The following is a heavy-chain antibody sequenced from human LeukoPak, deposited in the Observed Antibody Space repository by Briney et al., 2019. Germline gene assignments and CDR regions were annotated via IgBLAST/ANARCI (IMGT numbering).Heavy chain of an antibody. J-gene: IGHJ4*02. V-gene: IGHV4-39*01. CDR2: IYHTGSL. D-gene: IGHD5-12*01. CDR1: GGSISSSTYY. Sequence: SETLSLTCSVSGGSISSSTYYWVWIRPSPGKGLEWIGSIYHTGSLNYNPSLKSRVTLSVDTSKNQFSLRLTSVTAADTSVYFCARASGFCDYWGQGILVTVSS. CDR3: ARASGFCDY.